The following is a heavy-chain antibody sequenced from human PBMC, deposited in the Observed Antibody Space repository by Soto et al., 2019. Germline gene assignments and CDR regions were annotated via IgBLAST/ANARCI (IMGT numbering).Heavy chain of an antibody. CDR2: MNPNSGNT. V-gene: IGHV1-8*01. Sequence: QVPLVQSGAEVKKPGASVKVSCKASGYTFTSYDINWVRQATGQGLEWMGWMNPNSGNTGYAQKFQGRVTMTRNTCISTAYIELSSLRSEDTAVYYCARAEIHSGVDWFDPWGQGTLVTVSS. D-gene: IGHD1-26*01. J-gene: IGHJ5*02. CDR1: GYTFTSYD. CDR3: ARAEIHSGVDWFDP.